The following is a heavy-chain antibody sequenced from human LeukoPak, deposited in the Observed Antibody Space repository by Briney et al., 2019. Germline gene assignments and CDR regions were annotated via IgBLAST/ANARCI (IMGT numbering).Heavy chain of an antibody. Sequence: GGSLRLSCAASGFTFSSYEMTWVRQAPGKGLEWVSYINKNGDTIYYEDSVKGRFTISRANAKNSLYLQLNSLRVEDTAVYYCARGDSGWAFDYWGQGTPVTVSS. CDR1: GFTFSSYE. J-gene: IGHJ4*02. D-gene: IGHD6-19*01. V-gene: IGHV3-48*03. CDR3: ARGDSGWAFDY. CDR2: INKNGDTI.